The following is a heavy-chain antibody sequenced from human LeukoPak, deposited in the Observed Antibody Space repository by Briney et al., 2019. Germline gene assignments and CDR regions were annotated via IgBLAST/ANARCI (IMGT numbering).Heavy chain of an antibody. D-gene: IGHD4-17*01. CDR2: INHSGST. CDR3: ARGLPVTKHYYYYYYMDV. Sequence: PSETLSLTCAVYGGSFSGYYWSWIRQPPGKGLEWIGEINHSGSTNYNPSLKSRVTISVDTSKNQFSLKLSSVTAADTAVYYCARGLPVTKHYYYYYYMDVWGKGTTVTVSS. J-gene: IGHJ6*03. CDR1: GGSFSGYY. V-gene: IGHV4-34*01.